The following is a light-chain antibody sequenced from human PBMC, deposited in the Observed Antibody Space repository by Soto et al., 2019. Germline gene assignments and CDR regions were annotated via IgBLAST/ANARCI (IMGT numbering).Light chain of an antibody. CDR1: SSDVGGDNH. CDR3: CSYTSLSTVV. V-gene: IGLV2-14*01. CDR2: AVS. Sequence: QSALTQPASVSGSPGQSITISCTGTSSDVGGDNHVYWYQHSPGKAPKLILFAVSDRPSGVSHRFSGSKSGNTASLTISGLQAEDEADYYCCSYTSLSTVVFGGGTKLTVL. J-gene: IGLJ2*01.